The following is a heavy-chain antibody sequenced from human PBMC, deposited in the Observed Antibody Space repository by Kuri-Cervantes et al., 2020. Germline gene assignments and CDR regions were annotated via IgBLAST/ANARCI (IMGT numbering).Heavy chain of an antibody. CDR3: AKDRRSSGWYGVQYY. D-gene: IGHD6-19*01. J-gene: IGHJ4*02. Sequence: GESLKISCAASGFTFSSYEMNWVRQAPGKGLEWVSSISSSSSYIYYADSVKGRFTISRDNAKNSLYLQMNSLRAEDTAVYYCAKDRRSSGWYGVQYYWGQGTLVTVSS. CDR2: ISSSSSYI. V-gene: IGHV3-21*04. CDR1: GFTFSSYE.